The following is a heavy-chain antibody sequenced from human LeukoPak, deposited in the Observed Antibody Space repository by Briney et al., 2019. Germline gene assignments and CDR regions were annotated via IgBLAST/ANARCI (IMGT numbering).Heavy chain of an antibody. Sequence: SETLSLTCGVYGGSFSGDYWSWIRQPPGKGLEWIGEINHSGSTNYNPSLKSRVTISVDTSNNQFSLNMNSVTAADTAVYFCTRHQTNNYGPGTPFDFWGQGTLVSVSS. CDR3: TRHQTNNYGPGTPFDF. CDR1: GGSFSGDY. CDR2: INHSGST. V-gene: IGHV4-34*01. D-gene: IGHD3-10*01. J-gene: IGHJ4*02.